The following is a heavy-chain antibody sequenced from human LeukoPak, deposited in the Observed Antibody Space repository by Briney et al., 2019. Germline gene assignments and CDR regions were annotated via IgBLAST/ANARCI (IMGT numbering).Heavy chain of an antibody. J-gene: IGHJ4*02. D-gene: IGHD3-22*01. CDR1: GFNFSTYW. Sequence: PGGSLRLSCAASGFNFSTYWMSWVRQAPGKGLEWVASIKQDGSEKHCVDSVKGRFTISRDNAKNSLYLQMNSLRAEDTAVYYCARDPSRGEYYYDSSGYVDYWGQGTLVTVSS. V-gene: IGHV3-7*01. CDR2: IKQDGSEK. CDR3: ARDPSRGEYYYDSSGYVDY.